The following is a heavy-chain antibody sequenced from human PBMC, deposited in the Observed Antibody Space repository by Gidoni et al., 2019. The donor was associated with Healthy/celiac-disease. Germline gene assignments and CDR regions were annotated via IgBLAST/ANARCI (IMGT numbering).Heavy chain of an antibody. CDR3: ARDRYCSSTSCCSLWTGRRGFDY. V-gene: IGHV4-34*01. Sequence: QVQLQQWGAALLKPSSTLSLTCSGSGVSFSGYYWCCTRQPPGKGLEWIGEINHSGSTNYNPSLKSRVTISVDTSKNQFSLKLSSVTAADTAVYYCARDRYCSSTSCCSLWTGRRGFDYWGQGTLVTVSS. J-gene: IGHJ4*02. CDR2: INHSGST. CDR1: GVSFSGYY. D-gene: IGHD2-2*01.